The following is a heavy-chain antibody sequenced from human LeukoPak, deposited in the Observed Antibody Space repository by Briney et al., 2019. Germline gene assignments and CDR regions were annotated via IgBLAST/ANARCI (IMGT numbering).Heavy chain of an antibody. CDR2: ISAYNGNT. Sequence: ASVKVSCTSSGYTFIIYGISWVRQAPGQGPEWMGWISAYNGNTNYAQKLQGRVTMTRDTSTSTAYMELRSLRSDDTAVYYCARDIRPYYDFWSGYEYFQHWGQGTLVTVSS. V-gene: IGHV1-18*01. D-gene: IGHD3-3*01. CDR1: GYTFIIYG. CDR3: ARDIRPYYDFWSGYEYFQH. J-gene: IGHJ1*01.